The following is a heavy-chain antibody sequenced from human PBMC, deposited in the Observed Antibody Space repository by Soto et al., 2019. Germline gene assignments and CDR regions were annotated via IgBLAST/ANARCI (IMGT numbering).Heavy chain of an antibody. Sequence: QVQLQESGPGLVKPSQTLSLTCTVSGGSISSGGYYWSWIRQHPGKGLEWIGYIYYSGSTYYNPSFQSRVTISVDTSKNQFSLQLHSVTVEDTAVYYFAGDLGLCSGGCCYSRPYWLDPWGQGTLVTVSS. CDR1: GGSISSGGYY. CDR2: IYYSGST. V-gene: IGHV4-31*03. D-gene: IGHD2-15*01. J-gene: IGHJ5*02. CDR3: AGDLGLCSGGCCYSRPYWLDP.